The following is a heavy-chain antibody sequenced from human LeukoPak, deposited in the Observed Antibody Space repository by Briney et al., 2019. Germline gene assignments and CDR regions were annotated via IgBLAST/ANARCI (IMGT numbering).Heavy chain of an antibody. CDR2: ISYDGSNK. CDR3: AREFGGYDILTGYSIGEHFDY. D-gene: IGHD3-9*01. CDR1: GFTFSSYA. V-gene: IGHV3-30-3*01. J-gene: IGHJ4*02. Sequence: GGSLRLSCAASGFTFSSYAMHWVRQAPGKGLEWVAVISYDGSNKYYADSVKGRFTISRDNSKNTLYLQMNSLRAEDTAAYYCAREFGGYDILTGYSIGEHFDYWGQGTLVTVSS.